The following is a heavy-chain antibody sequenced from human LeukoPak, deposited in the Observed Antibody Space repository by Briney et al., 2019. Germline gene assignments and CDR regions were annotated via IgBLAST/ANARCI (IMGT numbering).Heavy chain of an antibody. J-gene: IGHJ4*02. CDR3: ATVAVPHQRVDY. V-gene: IGHV1-2*02. CDR2: INRNSSGT. CDR1: VYTFTGYY. D-gene: IGHD2-2*01. Sequence: ASVNVSFKASVYTFTGYYMHWVRQAPGQGREWMGWINRNSSGTNYATKFQGRVPMTRDTSISKAYMELSSRRPDDTAVYYCATVAVPHQRVDYWGQGTLVTVSS.